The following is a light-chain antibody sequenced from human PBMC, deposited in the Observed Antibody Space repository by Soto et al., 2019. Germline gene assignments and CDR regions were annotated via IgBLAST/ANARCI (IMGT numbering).Light chain of an antibody. CDR3: QQKYRLPRT. CDR2: GAS. J-gene: IGKJ1*01. CDR1: QSISRY. V-gene: IGKV1-39*01. Sequence: DIHMTQSPSSLSASLLYRVTITCXASQSISRYLNWYQQKPGKAPKILIYGASTLQSGVPSRFSGSGSGTDFTLTISSLQPEDFATYFCQQKYRLPRTFGQGTKVDIK.